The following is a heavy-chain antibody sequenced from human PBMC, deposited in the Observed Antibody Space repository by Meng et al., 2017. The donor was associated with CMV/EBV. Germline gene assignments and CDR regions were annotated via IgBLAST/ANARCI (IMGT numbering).Heavy chain of an antibody. CDR1: GGTFSSYA. Sequence: SVTVSCKASGGTFSSYAISWVRQAPGQGLEWMGGIIPILGIANYAQKFQGRVTITAYKYTSTAYMELSSLRSEDTAVYYCAREPNEEFPVPAAHQYYYYGMDVWGQGTTVTVSS. CDR3: AREPNEEFPVPAAHQYYYYGMDV. D-gene: IGHD2-2*01. J-gene: IGHJ6*02. V-gene: IGHV1-69*10. CDR2: IIPILGIA.